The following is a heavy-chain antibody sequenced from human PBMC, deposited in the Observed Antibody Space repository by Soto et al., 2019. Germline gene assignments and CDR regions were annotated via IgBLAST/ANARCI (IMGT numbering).Heavy chain of an antibody. Sequence: SESLSLTCTVSGGSISSGGYYWSWIRQHPGKGLEWIGYIYYSGSIYYNPSLKSRVTISVDTSKNQFSLKLSSVTAADTAVYYCARSPSKEYSSSNDLDYWGQGTLVTVSS. CDR2: IYYSGSI. CDR1: GGSISSGGYY. V-gene: IGHV4-31*03. J-gene: IGHJ4*02. CDR3: ARSPSKEYSSSNDLDY. D-gene: IGHD6-6*01.